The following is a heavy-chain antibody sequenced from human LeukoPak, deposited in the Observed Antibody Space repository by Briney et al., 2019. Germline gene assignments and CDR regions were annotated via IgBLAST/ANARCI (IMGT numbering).Heavy chain of an antibody. Sequence: SETLSLTCTVSGYSISSGYYWGWIRQPPGKGLEWIGSVHHSGSTYYNPSLKSRVTISLDTSKNQFSLKLTSVTAADTAVYYCARVDWLRDYYYYMDVWGKGTTVTVSS. V-gene: IGHV4-38-2*02. J-gene: IGHJ6*03. D-gene: IGHD5-12*01. CDR1: GYSISSGYY. CDR2: VHHSGST. CDR3: ARVDWLRDYYYYMDV.